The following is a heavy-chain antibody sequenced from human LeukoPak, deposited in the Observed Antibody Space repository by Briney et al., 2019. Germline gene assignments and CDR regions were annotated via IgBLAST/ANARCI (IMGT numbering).Heavy chain of an antibody. Sequence: PSETLSLTCSVTGVSISAYYWSWIRQSAGNRLEWIGRIYPGEGIYATATTSYNPSFKSRVTMSGDTSKNQLSLKLSSVTAADTAVYYCARDPTTVTTIFDSWGQGILVTVSS. CDR1: GVSISAYY. D-gene: IGHD4-11*01. CDR2: IYPGEGIYATATT. CDR3: ARDPTTVTTIFDS. J-gene: IGHJ4*02. V-gene: IGHV4-4*07.